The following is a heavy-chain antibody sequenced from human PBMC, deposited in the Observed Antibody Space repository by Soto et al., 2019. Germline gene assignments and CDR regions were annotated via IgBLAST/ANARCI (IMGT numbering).Heavy chain of an antibody. CDR1: GGTFSSYA. J-gene: IGHJ4*02. CDR2: IIPIFGTA. Sequence: EASVKVSCKASGGTFSSYAISWVRQAPGQGLEWMGGIIPIFGTANYAQKFQGRVTITADESTSTAYMELSSLRSEDTAVYYCARSSVVTKVNPHIDYWGQGTLVTVSS. D-gene: IGHD4-4*01. CDR3: ARSSVVTKVNPHIDY. V-gene: IGHV1-69*13.